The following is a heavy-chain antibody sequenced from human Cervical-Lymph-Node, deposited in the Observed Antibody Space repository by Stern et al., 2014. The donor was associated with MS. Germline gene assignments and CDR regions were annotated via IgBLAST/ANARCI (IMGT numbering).Heavy chain of an antibody. CDR1: GFTFGEYA. Sequence: EVQLLESGGALVQPGRSLRLSCAASGFTFGEYAMYWVRQAPGKGLEWVSSISWNSAYKGYADSVKGRFTISRDNAKNFLYLQMNSLKPEDTALYYCAKDLLNDYYYGXXXXXQGTTVIVSS. CDR2: ISWNSAYK. V-gene: IGHV3-9*01. J-gene: IGHJ6*02. CDR3: AKDLLNDYYYGXXX.